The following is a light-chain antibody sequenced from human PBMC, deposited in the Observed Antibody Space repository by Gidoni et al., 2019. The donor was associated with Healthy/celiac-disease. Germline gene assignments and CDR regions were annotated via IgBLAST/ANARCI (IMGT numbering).Light chain of an antibody. CDR1: QSVSNY. CDR2: DAS. CDR3: QQRSNWPLT. V-gene: IGKV3-11*01. Sequence: EIVLTQSPATLSLSPGERATLSCGASQSVSNYLAWYQQKPGQAPRLLIYDASNRATGIPARFSGSGSGTDFTLTISSLEPEDFAVYYCQQRSNWPLTFXGXTKVEIK. J-gene: IGKJ4*01.